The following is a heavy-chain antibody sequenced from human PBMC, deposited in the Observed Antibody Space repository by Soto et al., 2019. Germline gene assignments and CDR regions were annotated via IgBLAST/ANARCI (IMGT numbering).Heavy chain of an antibody. CDR3: ARSGTYRWGHFDY. CDR2: ISDRGDET. Sequence: GGSLRLSCAASGFIFSNQAMCWVRQGPGKGLEWVSCISDRGDETFFLDSVKGWFAISRDNSENMLFLQMSSLRAEDTAIYYCARSGTYRWGHFDYWGQGTQVTVSS. V-gene: IGHV3-23*01. CDR1: GFIFSNQA. D-gene: IGHD3-16*02. J-gene: IGHJ4*02.